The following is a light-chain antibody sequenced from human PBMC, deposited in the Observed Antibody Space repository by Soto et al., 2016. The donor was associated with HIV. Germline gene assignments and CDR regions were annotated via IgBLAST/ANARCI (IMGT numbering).Light chain of an antibody. V-gene: IGKV1-17*01. CDR2: AAS. J-gene: IGKJ1*01. CDR1: QGIRKD. Sequence: DIQLTQSPPSLSASVGDRVTITCRASQGIRKDLGWYHQKPGKAPQRLIQAASTLHSGAPSRFIGRGYGTEYTLTISSLQPEDFGTYCCLQHNGFPRSFGQGTRVEI. CDR3: LQHNGFPRS.